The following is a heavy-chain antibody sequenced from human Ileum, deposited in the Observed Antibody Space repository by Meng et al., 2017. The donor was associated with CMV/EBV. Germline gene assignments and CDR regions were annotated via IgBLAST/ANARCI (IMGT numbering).Heavy chain of an antibody. J-gene: IGHJ4*02. D-gene: IGHD3-16*01. CDR1: GFAFNAHS. CDR2: IRFDGSNE. Sequence: GGPLRLSCAASGFAFNAHSVHWVRQFPGQGLEWVAFIRFDGSNENYADSVGGRFIISRDNSKNTLSLQMNILRPEDKAVYFCATDRAQSGGYYFDFWGQGTLVTVSS. V-gene: IGHV3-30*02. CDR3: ATDRAQSGGYYFDF.